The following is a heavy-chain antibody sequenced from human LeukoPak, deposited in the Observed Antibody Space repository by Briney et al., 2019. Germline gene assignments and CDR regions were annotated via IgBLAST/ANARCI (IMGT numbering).Heavy chain of an antibody. CDR1: GGSFSGYY. CDR3: ARQVFGDFTKTYFDY. CDR2: INHSGST. J-gene: IGHJ4*02. V-gene: IGHV4-34*01. Sequence: SETLSLTCAVYGGSFSGYYWSWIRQPPGKGLEWIGEINHSGSTNYNPSLKSRVTISVDTSKNQFSLKLSSVTAADTAVYYCARQVFGDFTKTYFDYWGQGTLATVSS. D-gene: IGHD4-17*01.